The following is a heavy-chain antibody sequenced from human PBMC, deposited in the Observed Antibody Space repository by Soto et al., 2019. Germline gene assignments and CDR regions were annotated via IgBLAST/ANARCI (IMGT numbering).Heavy chain of an antibody. J-gene: IGHJ6*02. CDR2: IYSGGST. V-gene: IGHV3-66*01. CDR3: ASARIPTGMGV. Sequence: EVQLVESGGGLVQPGGSLRLSCAASGFTVSSNYMSWVRQAPGKGLEWVSVIYSGGSTYYADSVKGRFTISRDNAKNTRYIQMNSLRAEGMAVYYCASARIPTGMGVWGQGTTVTGSS. CDR1: GFTVSSNY.